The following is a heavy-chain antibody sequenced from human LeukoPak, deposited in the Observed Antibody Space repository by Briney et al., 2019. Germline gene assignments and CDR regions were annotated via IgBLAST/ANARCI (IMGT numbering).Heavy chain of an antibody. J-gene: IGHJ4*02. V-gene: IGHV4-59*01. Sequence: SETLSLTCTVSGGSISSYYWSWIRRPPGKGLEWIGYIYYSGSTNYNPSLKSRVTISVDTSKNQFSLKLSSVTAADTAVYYCARVIEDSSGYSDYWGQGTLVTVSS. CDR1: GGSISSYY. CDR3: ARVIEDSSGYSDY. CDR2: IYYSGST. D-gene: IGHD3-22*01.